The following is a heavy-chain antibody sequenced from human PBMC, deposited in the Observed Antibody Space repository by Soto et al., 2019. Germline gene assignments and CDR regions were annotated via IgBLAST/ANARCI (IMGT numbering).Heavy chain of an antibody. CDR2: ISGSGGST. J-gene: IGHJ6*03. D-gene: IGHD2-2*01. CDR3: AKASKARNHCSSTSCYLAFYYYMDV. CDR1: GFTFSSYA. V-gene: IGHV3-23*01. Sequence: GGSLRLSCAASGFTFSSYAMSWVRQAPGKGLEWVSAISGSGGSTYYADSVKGRFTISRDNSKNTLYLQMNSLRAEDTAVYYCAKASKARNHCSSTSCYLAFYYYMDVWGKGTTVTVSS.